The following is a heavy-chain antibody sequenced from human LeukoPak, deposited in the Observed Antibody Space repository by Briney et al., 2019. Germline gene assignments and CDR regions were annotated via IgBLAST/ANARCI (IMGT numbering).Heavy chain of an antibody. V-gene: IGHV3-23*01. CDR3: AKVGYASGTYYNDWFDP. J-gene: IGHJ5*02. CDR1: GFAFSNYA. Sequence: PGGSLRLSCTASGFAFSNYAVNWVRQSPGKGLEWVSDISGSDGGSYYADSVKGRFTIFRDNSKKTLYLQMNSLTDEDTAVYLCAKVGYASGTYYNDWFDPWGQGTLVTVSS. CDR2: ISGSDGGS. D-gene: IGHD3-10*01.